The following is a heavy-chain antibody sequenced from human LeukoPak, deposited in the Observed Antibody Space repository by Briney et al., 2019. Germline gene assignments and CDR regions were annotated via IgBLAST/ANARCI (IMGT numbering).Heavy chain of an antibody. D-gene: IGHD1-1*01. CDR3: ARRAYSAAYWKHFDY. Sequence: KPSETLSLTCAVSGASISSSNYYWGWVRQSPGKGLEWIGNIYSSGNTYYNASLKSRVTMYIDTSKNQFSLKLNSVTAADTAVYFCARRAYSAAYWKHFDYWGQGTLVTVSS. V-gene: IGHV4-39*01. CDR2: IYSSGNT. J-gene: IGHJ4*02. CDR1: GASISSSNYY.